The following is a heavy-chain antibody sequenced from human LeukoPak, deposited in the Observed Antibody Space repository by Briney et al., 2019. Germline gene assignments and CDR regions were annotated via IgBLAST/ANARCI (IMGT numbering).Heavy chain of an antibody. V-gene: IGHV3-23*01. CDR3: AKDRWEPLVLDAFDI. Sequence: GGSLRLSCAGSGFIFSGFAMSWVRQAPGKGLEWVSAISLGGSSTYYADSVKGRFTISRDNSNNTLFLQMNSLRAEDTAVYYCAKDRWEPLVLDAFDIWGQGTMVTVSS. CDR1: GFIFSGFA. D-gene: IGHD1-26*01. J-gene: IGHJ3*02. CDR2: ISLGGSST.